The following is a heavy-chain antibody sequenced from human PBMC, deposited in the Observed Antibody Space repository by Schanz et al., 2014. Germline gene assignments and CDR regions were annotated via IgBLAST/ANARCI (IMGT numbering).Heavy chain of an antibody. D-gene: IGHD2-21*01. CDR3: VRDRLECGAECYSVEVFEI. CDR1: GFNFKAYA. V-gene: IGHV3-21*02. CDR2: ISSSSMYI. Sequence: EAQLLESGGGLVQPGGSLRLSCAASGFNFKAYAMSWVRQAPGKGLEWVSSISSSSMYIYQADSMRGRFTISRDNAKNSLYLQVNNLSAEDTAVYYCVRDRLECGAECYSVEVFEIWGQGTLVIVSS. J-gene: IGHJ4*02.